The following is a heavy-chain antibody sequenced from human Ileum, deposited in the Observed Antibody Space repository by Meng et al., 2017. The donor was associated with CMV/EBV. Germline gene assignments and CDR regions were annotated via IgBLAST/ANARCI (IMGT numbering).Heavy chain of an antibody. CDR2: INPTSGGT. V-gene: IGHV1-2*02. CDR3: ARSVLRGPFDY. J-gene: IGHJ4*02. Sequence: SCKASGYTFTGYYMHWVRQAPGQGLEWMGWINPTSGGTNYAQKFQGRVTMTRDTSISTAYMELSRLRSDDTAVYYCARSVLRGPFDYWGQGTLVTVSS. D-gene: IGHD2/OR15-2a*01. CDR1: GYTFTGYY.